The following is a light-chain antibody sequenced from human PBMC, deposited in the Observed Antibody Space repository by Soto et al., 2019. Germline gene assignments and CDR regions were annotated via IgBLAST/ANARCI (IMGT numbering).Light chain of an antibody. CDR2: DAT. J-gene: IGLJ2*01. Sequence: QSALTQAPSASGSPGQSVTISCTGTSSDVGGYNYVSWYQQHPGKAPKLMIYDATKRPSGVPDRFSGSKSGNTASLTVSGLQAEDEADYYCSSVGGSNKFVVFGGGTKLAVL. CDR3: SSVGGSNKFVV. V-gene: IGLV2-8*01. CDR1: SSDVGGYNY.